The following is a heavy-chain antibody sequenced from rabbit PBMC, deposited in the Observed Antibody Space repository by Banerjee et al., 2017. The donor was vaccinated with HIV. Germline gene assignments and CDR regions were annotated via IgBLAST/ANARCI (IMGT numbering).Heavy chain of an antibody. CDR1: GFTISSSYW. J-gene: IGHJ6*01. CDR3: ARRGSDWGDDL. Sequence: EESGGGLVQPEGSLALTCKASGFTISSSYWICWVRQAPGKGLEWIACIYAGSSGSTYYASWAKGRFTISKTSSTTVTLQMTSLTAADTATYFCARRGSDWGDDLWGPGTLVTVS. CDR2: IYAGSSGST. V-gene: IGHV1S45*01. D-gene: IGHD4-1*01.